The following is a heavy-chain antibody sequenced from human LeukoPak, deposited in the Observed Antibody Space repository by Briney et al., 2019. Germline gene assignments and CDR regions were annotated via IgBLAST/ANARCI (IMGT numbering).Heavy chain of an antibody. Sequence: GASVKVSCKASGYTFTGYYMHWVRQAPGQGLEWMGWMNPNSGNTGYAQKFQGRVTMTRNTSISTAYMELSSLRSEDTAVYYCARKFAAITWYYYYGMDVWGQGTTVTVSS. CDR1: GYTFTGYY. J-gene: IGHJ6*02. CDR3: ARKFAAITWYYYYGMDV. CDR2: MNPNSGNT. D-gene: IGHD2-2*01. V-gene: IGHV1-8*02.